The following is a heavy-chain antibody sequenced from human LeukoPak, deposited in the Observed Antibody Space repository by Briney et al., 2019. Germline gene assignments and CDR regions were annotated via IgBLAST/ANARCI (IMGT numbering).Heavy chain of an antibody. CDR1: GYSISSGYY. CDR3: ARRQYCSSTSCYFDYGGSNAFDI. J-gene: IGHJ3*02. Sequence: SETLSLTCTVSGYSISSGYYWGWIRQPPGKGLEWIGSIYHSGSTYYNPSLKSRVTISVDTSKNQSSLKLSSVTAADTAVYYCARRQYCSSTSCYFDYGGSNAFDIWGQGTMVTVSS. CDR2: IYHSGST. D-gene: IGHD2-2*01. V-gene: IGHV4-38-2*02.